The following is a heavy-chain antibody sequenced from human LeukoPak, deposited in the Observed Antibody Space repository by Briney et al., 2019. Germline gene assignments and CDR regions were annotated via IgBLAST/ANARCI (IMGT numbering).Heavy chain of an antibody. Sequence: GGSLRLSCAASGFTFSSYAMTWVRQAPGKGLEWVSAFSATDGSAQYAGSVKGRFTISRDNSKNRLYLQMNSLRAEDTAVYYCAKARIAAAGTGALDVWGQGTMVTVSS. J-gene: IGHJ3*01. D-gene: IGHD6-13*01. CDR3: AKARIAAAGTGALDV. CDR2: FSATDGSA. V-gene: IGHV3-23*01. CDR1: GFTFSSYA.